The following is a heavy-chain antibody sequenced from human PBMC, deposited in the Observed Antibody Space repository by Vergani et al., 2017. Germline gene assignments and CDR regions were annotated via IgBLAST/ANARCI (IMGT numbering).Heavy chain of an antibody. J-gene: IGHJ4*02. CDR2: IYRTGRT. D-gene: IGHD3-9*01. CDR3: ARRSGIVYDIFSGTQYFFDF. CDR1: GFSIDNGYY. Sequence: QVQLQESGPGLVKPSETLSLTCAVSGFSIDNGYYWDWIRQPPGKGLEWIGSIYRTGRTHFNPSLKSRVTISVDTSNNHFSLRLNSLTAADTAVYYCARRSGIVYDIFSGTQYFFDFWGQGNLVTVSA. V-gene: IGHV4-38-2*01.